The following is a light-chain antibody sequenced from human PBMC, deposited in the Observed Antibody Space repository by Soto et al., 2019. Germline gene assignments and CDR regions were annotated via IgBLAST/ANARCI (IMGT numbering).Light chain of an antibody. CDR2: SNN. CDR1: SSNIGSNT. Sequence: QAVVTQPPSASGTPGQRVTLSCSGSSSNIGSNTVNWYQQLPGTAPKLLIYSNNHRPSEVPDRFSGSKSGTSASLAISGLQSEDEADYYCAVWDDSLNGYVFGTGTKVTVL. CDR3: AVWDDSLNGYV. V-gene: IGLV1-44*01. J-gene: IGLJ1*01.